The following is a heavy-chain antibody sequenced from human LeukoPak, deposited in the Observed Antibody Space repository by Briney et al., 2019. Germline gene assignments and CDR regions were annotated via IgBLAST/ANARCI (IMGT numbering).Heavy chain of an antibody. CDR1: GFTFSSYS. CDR3: ASSITMILLRY. J-gene: IGHJ4*02. Sequence: GGSLRLSCAASGFTFSSYSMNWVRQAPGKGLEWVSSISSSSSYIYYADSVKGRFTISRDNAKNSLYLQMNSLRAEDAAVYYCASSITMILLRYWGQGTLVTVSS. V-gene: IGHV3-21*01. CDR2: ISSSSSYI. D-gene: IGHD3-22*01.